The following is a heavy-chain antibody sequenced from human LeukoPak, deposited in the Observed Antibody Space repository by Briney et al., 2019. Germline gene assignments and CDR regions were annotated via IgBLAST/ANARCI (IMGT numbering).Heavy chain of an antibody. J-gene: IGHJ3*02. CDR2: ISGSGSST. CDR3: AKDCSSGSAVPFDI. V-gene: IGHV3-23*01. D-gene: IGHD3-22*01. CDR1: GFTFSSYA. Sequence: GGSLRLSCAASGFTFSSYAMSWVRQAPGKGLEWVSAISGSGSSTYYADSVKGRFTISRDNSKNTLYLQMNSLRADDTALYYCAKDCSSGSAVPFDIWGQGTMVTVSS.